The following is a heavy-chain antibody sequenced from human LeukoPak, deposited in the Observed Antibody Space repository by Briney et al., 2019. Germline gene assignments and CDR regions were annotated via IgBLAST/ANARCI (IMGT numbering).Heavy chain of an antibody. CDR3: ARNITLVDSYSFDY. CDR1: GYSISGGYY. CDR2: VYHSGTT. Sequence: SETLSLTCRVSGYSISGGYYWAWLRQPPGKGPEWIGSVYHSGTTSYNPSLESRITISIDTSRNQFSLNLTSVTAADTAVYYCARNITLVDSYSFDYWGQGTLITVSS. V-gene: IGHV4-38-2*01. D-gene: IGHD3-10*01. J-gene: IGHJ4*02.